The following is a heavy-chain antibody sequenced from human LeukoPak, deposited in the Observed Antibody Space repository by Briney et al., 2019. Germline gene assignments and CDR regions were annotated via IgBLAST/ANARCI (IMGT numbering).Heavy chain of an antibody. Sequence: GGSLRLSCAASGFTFSIYAMSWVRQAPGEGLKWFSSITSRGDGTYYADSVKGRFTISRDNSENMLYLQMNSLRVEDTAVYFCAKDRPNYYGSNGHYYRRDGDYWGQGTLVTVSS. J-gene: IGHJ4*02. CDR3: AKDRPNYYGSNGHYYRRDGDY. V-gene: IGHV3-23*01. CDR1: GFTFSIYA. CDR2: ITSRGDGT. D-gene: IGHD3-22*01.